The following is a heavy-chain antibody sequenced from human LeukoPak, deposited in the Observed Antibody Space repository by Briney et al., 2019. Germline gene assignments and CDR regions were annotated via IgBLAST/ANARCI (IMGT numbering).Heavy chain of an antibody. CDR3: ARRIVGPNSGGDY. D-gene: IGHD1-26*01. V-gene: IGHV3-11*06. Sequence: GRFTISRDNAKNSLYLQMNSLRVEDTAVYYCARRIVGPNSGGDYWGQGTPVTVSS. J-gene: IGHJ4*02.